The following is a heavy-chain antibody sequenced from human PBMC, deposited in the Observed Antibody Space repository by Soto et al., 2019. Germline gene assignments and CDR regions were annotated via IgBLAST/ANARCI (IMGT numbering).Heavy chain of an antibody. Sequence: WGSLRLSCAAFGFYFNKYAMTFFRHSPFKGLQWVSSITSNGDSTYYADSVKGRFTTSRDNSKNTLYLQMNSLRADDTAVFYCAKDSPSYTTSPFYFDSWGQGTLVTVSS. J-gene: IGHJ4*02. CDR2: ITSNGDST. CDR1: GFYFNKYA. D-gene: IGHD2-2*02. CDR3: AKDSPSYTTSPFYFDS. V-gene: IGHV3-23*01.